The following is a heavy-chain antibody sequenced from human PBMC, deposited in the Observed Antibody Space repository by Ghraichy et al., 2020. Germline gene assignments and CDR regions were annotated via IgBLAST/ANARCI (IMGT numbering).Heavy chain of an antibody. CDR3: ATVKVEDSGSVDDHSWDGGFDL. Sequence: SETLSLTCAVYGAPFSGYYWTWIRQSPGKGLEWIGEINQSGSTNYNPSLKSRVIISLATSKKQFSLELNSVTAADTAVYYCATVKVEDSGSVDDHSWDGGFDLWGQGTLVTVSS. J-gene: IGHJ4*02. D-gene: IGHD5/OR15-5a*01. CDR1: GAPFSGYY. CDR2: INQSGST. V-gene: IGHV4-34*01.